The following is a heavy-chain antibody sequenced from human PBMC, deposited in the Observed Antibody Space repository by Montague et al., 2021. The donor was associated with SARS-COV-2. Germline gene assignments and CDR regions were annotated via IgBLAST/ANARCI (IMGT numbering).Heavy chain of an antibody. D-gene: IGHD3-22*01. CDR2: IFHSGRT. Sequence: SETLSLTCTVSGGSIDSFYWSWTRRPPGKGLEWIGCIFHSGRTHYNPSLKSRVPMSVDTSKNQVSLSLSSLTAADTAAYYCARGLTDVTVIVVFVGASFYFDSWGQGDLVTVSS. V-gene: IGHV4-59*01. CDR3: ARGLTDVTVIVVFVGASFYFDS. J-gene: IGHJ4*02. CDR1: GGSIDSFY.